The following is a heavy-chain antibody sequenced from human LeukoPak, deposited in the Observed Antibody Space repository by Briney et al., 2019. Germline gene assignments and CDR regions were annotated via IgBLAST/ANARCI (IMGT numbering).Heavy chain of an antibody. J-gene: IGHJ3*02. CDR2: ISAYNGNT. Sequence: ASVKVSCKASGYTFTSYGISWVRQAPGQGLEWMGWISAYNGNTNYAQKLQGRVTMTTDTSTSTAYMELRSLRSDDTAVYYCARDWADIVVVPAALGIWGQGTMVTVSS. CDR1: GYTFTSYG. D-gene: IGHD2-2*01. V-gene: IGHV1-18*01. CDR3: ARDWADIVVVPAALGI.